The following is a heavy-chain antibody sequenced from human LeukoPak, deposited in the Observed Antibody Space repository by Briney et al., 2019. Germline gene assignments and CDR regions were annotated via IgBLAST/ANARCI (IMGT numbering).Heavy chain of an antibody. Sequence: GGSLRLSCAASGFTFSSYGMHWVRQAPGKGLEWVAVISYDGSNKYYADSVKGRFTISRDNSKNTLYLQMNSLRAEDTAVYYCAGRRRDIVAFDPWGQGTLVTVSS. CDR3: AGRRRDIVAFDP. J-gene: IGHJ5*02. CDR2: ISYDGSNK. V-gene: IGHV3-30*03. CDR1: GFTFSSYG. D-gene: IGHD5-12*01.